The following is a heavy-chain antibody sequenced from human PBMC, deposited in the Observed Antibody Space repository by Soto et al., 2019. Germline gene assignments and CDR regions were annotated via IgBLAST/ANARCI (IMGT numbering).Heavy chain of an antibody. V-gene: IGHV1-3*01. CDR1: GYTFTKYA. CDR3: ATSMARRSGSDT. D-gene: IGHD3-3*01. J-gene: IGHJ3*01. CDR2: INAGDGNT. Sequence: QVQLVQSGAEVRKPGASMKVSCKASGYTFTKYAMYWVRQAPGQRLAWLGWINAGDGNTKYSQKFEGRVSITRDTPASTIYMELSSLRSDGTAVYYCATSMARRSGSDTWGQGTMVIASS.